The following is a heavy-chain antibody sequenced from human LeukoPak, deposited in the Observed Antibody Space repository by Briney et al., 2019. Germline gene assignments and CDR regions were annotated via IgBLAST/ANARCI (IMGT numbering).Heavy chain of an antibody. J-gene: IGHJ4*02. Sequence: SETLSLTCAVYGGSFSGYYWSWIRQPPGKGLEWIGRIYTSGSTNYNPSLKSRVTISVDTSKNQFSLKLSSVTAADTALYYCARYEAVAGVFDFWGQGTLVTVSS. CDR2: IYTSGST. CDR1: GGSFSGYY. D-gene: IGHD6-19*01. V-gene: IGHV4-59*10. CDR3: ARYEAVAGVFDF.